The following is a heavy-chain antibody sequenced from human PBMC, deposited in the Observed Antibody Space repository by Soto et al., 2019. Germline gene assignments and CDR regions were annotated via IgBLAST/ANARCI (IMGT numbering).Heavy chain of an antibody. D-gene: IGHD3-22*01. Sequence: GESLKISCKGSGYSFTSYWISWVRQMPGKGLEWMGRIDPSDSYTNYSPSFQGHVTISADKSISTAYLQWSSLKASDTAMYYCAREGSSGYSYYYGMDVWGQGTTVTVSS. V-gene: IGHV5-10-1*01. J-gene: IGHJ6*02. CDR2: IDPSDSYT. CDR1: GYSFTSYW. CDR3: AREGSSGYSYYYGMDV.